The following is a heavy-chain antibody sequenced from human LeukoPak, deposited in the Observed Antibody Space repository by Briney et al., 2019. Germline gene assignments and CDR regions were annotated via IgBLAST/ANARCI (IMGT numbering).Heavy chain of an antibody. CDR2: MNPNSGNT. D-gene: IGHD3-22*01. V-gene: IGHV1-8*01. J-gene: IGHJ4*02. Sequence: ASVKVSCKASGYTFTSYDINWVRQATGQGLEWMGWMNPNSGNTGYAQKFQGRVTMTRNTSISTAYMELSSLRSEDTAVYYCARGSYDSSGYPPPLDYWGQGTLVTVSS. CDR1: GYTFTSYD. CDR3: ARGSYDSSGYPPPLDY.